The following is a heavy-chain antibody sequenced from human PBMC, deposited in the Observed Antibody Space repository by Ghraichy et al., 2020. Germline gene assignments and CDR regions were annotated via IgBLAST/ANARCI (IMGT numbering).Heavy chain of an antibody. D-gene: IGHD3-22*01. CDR1: GFTVSSNY. CDR2: IYSGGST. CDR3: ARIRPYYYDSSGPITIPYYFDY. J-gene: IGHJ4*02. V-gene: IGHV3-53*01. Sequence: GGSLRLSCAASGFTVSSNYMSWVRQAPGKGLEWVSVIYSGGSTYYADSVKGRFTISRDNSKNTLYLQMNSLRAEDTAVYYCARIRPYYYDSSGPITIPYYFDYWGQGTLVTVSS.